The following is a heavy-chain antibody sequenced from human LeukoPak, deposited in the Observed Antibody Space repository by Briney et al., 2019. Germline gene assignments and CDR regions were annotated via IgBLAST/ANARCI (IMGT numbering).Heavy chain of an antibody. Sequence: SETLSLTCTVSGGSINSHSYYWGWIRQPPGKGLEWIGSVYYDGTSYSNPSLKSRAAVFVDTSRDQFSLDLSFVTAADTALYYCVRHISTNTGYFDSCGQGTLVPVSS. CDR3: VRHISTNTGYFDS. V-gene: IGHV4-39*01. D-gene: IGHD5-24*01. J-gene: IGHJ4*02. CDR2: VYYDGTS. CDR1: GGSINSHSYY.